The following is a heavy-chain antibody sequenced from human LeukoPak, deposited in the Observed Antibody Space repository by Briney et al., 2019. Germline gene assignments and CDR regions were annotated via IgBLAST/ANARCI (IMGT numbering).Heavy chain of an antibody. CDR3: ARANPLYCSSTTCLFDY. CDR2: INPNSGDT. J-gene: IGHJ4*02. D-gene: IGHD2-2*01. CDR1: GYTFTGYY. Sequence: ASVTVSCTASGYTFTGYYMHWVRQAPGQGFEFMGWINPNSGDTNYAQKFQGRVTMTRDTSISTAHMELSRLRSDDTAVYYCARANPLYCSSTTCLFDYWGQGTLVTVSS. V-gene: IGHV1-2*02.